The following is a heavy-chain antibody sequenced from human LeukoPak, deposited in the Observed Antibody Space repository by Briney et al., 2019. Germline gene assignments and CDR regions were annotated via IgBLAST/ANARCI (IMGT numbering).Heavy chain of an antibody. V-gene: IGHV4-61*02. D-gene: IGHD2-8*01. CDR1: GGSLNSGTYY. Sequence: SETLSLTCTVPGGSLNSGTYYWSWIRQPAGKGLEWIGRIYTTGSTKYNPSLKSRVTISVDTSKNQFSLKLSSVTAADTAVYYCARVRCTNGICYAGYYYYMDVWGKGTTVTASS. CDR3: ARVRCTNGICYAGYYYYMDV. J-gene: IGHJ6*03. CDR2: IYTTGST.